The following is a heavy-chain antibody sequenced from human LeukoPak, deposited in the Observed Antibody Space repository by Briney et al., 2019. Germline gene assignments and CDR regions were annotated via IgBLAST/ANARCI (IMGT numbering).Heavy chain of an antibody. Sequence: PGGSLRLSCAASGFTVSSNYMSWVRQAPGKGLEWVSVIYSGGSTYYADSVKGRFTISRDNSKNTLYLQMNSLRAEDTAVYYCASYGSGNWGYFDYWGQGTLVTVSS. CDR1: GFTVSSNY. D-gene: IGHD3-10*01. CDR3: ASYGSGNWGYFDY. CDR2: IYSGGST. J-gene: IGHJ4*02. V-gene: IGHV3-53*01.